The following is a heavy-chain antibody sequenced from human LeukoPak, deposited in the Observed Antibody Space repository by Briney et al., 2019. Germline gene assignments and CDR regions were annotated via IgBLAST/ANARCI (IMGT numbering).Heavy chain of an antibody. V-gene: IGHV3-48*04. Sequence: GGSVRLSCAASGFTFSSYNMNWLRQAPGKGLEWVSYISSSSTTIDYADSVKGRFTISRDNAKNSLYLQMNSLRAEDTAVYYCARGVWFGESSYYFDYWGQGTLVTVSS. CDR3: ARGVWFGESSYYFDY. J-gene: IGHJ4*02. CDR2: ISSSSTTI. CDR1: GFTFSSYN. D-gene: IGHD3-10*01.